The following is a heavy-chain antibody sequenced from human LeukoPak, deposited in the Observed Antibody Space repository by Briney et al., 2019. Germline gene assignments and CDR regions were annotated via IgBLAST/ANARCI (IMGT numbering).Heavy chain of an antibody. CDR1: GFMFSNYA. CDR2: ISYDGNLK. Sequence: PGGSLRLSCVASGFMFSNYAMHWVRQAPGKGLEWVAVISYDGNLKHYADSVQGRFTISRDNPKNTLYLQMNSLRAEDTAVYYCAKDLEVLIYYDSSGPFDHWGQGTLVTVSS. D-gene: IGHD3-22*01. CDR3: AKDLEVLIYYDSSGPFDH. J-gene: IGHJ4*02. V-gene: IGHV3-30*18.